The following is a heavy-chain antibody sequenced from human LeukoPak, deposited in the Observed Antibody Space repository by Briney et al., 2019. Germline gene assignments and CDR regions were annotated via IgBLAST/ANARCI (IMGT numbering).Heavy chain of an antibody. V-gene: IGHV3-30-3*01. D-gene: IGHD1-14*01. J-gene: IGHJ6*02. CDR2: ISYDGSNK. Sequence: GGSLRHSCAASGFTFSSYAMHWVRQAPGKGLEWVAVISYDGSNKYYADSVKGRFTISRDNSKNTLYLQMNSLRAEDTAVYYCARAASGESALLSRGNYYYYGMDVWGQGTTVTVSS. CDR3: ARAASGESALLSRGNYYYYGMDV. CDR1: GFTFSSYA.